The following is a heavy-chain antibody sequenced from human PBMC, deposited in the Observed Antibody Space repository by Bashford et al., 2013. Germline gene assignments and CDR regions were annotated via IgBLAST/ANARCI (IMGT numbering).Heavy chain of an antibody. Sequence: SVKVSCKASGGTFSSYAISWVRQAPGQGLEWMGGIIPIFGTANYAQKFQGRVTITADESTSTAYMELSSLRSEDTAVYYCARTGGNQHDAFDIWGQGTTVTVSS. CDR3: ARTGGNQHDAFDI. CDR2: IIPIFGTA. V-gene: IGHV1-69*13. D-gene: IGHD4-23*01. CDR1: GGTFSSYA. J-gene: IGHJ3*02.